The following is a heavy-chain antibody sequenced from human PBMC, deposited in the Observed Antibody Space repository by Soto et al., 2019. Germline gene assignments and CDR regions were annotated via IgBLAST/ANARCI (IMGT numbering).Heavy chain of an antibody. CDR1: GFTFTGYW. CDR3: ASGLVEYSSSWFDY. CDR2: INSDGSST. J-gene: IGHJ5*01. Sequence: HLGGSLRLSCAASGFTFTGYWMHWVRQAPGMGLVWVSRINSDGSSTNYADSVKGRFTISRDNAKNMVYLQMNSLRAEDTAVYYCASGLVEYSSSWFDYWGQGT. D-gene: IGHD6-13*01. V-gene: IGHV3-74*01.